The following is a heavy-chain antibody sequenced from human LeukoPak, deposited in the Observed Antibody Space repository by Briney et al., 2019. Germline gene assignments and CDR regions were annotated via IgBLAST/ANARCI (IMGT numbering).Heavy chain of an antibody. Sequence: PSGTLSLTCAVSGGSISSYYWSWIRQPPGRGLEWIGYIYYSGSTNYNPSLKSRVTISVDTSKNQFSLKLSSVTAADTAVYYCARVTLPAAPFDPWGQGTLVTVSS. CDR2: IYYSGST. CDR3: ARVTLPAAPFDP. V-gene: IGHV4-59*01. J-gene: IGHJ5*02. CDR1: GGSISSYY. D-gene: IGHD2-2*01.